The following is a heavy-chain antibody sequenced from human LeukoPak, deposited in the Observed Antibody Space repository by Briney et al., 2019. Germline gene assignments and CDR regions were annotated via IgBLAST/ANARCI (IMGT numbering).Heavy chain of an antibody. D-gene: IGHD2-8*01. J-gene: IGHJ5*02. CDR1: GYTFSSYA. CDR3: AKEPSYCTNGVCYSRVFDR. V-gene: IGHV3-23*01. Sequence: PGGSLRLSCAASGYTFSSYAMSWVRQAPGKGLEWVSAISGSGDGTYYADSVKGRFTIPRDNSKNTLYLQMSGLRAEDTAVYYCAKEPSYCTNGVCYSRVFDRWGQGTLVTVSS. CDR2: ISGSGDGT.